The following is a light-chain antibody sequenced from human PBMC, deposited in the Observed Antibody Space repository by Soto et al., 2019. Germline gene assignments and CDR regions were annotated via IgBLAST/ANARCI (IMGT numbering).Light chain of an antibody. CDR2: GAS. V-gene: IGKV3-20*01. CDR3: QQYGSSPQGT. CDR1: QSVSSSY. Sequence: EIVLTQSPGTLSLSPGERATLSCRASQSVSSSYLAWYQQKPGQAPRLLIYGASSRATGIPDRFRGSGSGTDFTLTISRLEPEDFAVYYCQQYGSSPQGTFGQGTKVEIK. J-gene: IGKJ1*01.